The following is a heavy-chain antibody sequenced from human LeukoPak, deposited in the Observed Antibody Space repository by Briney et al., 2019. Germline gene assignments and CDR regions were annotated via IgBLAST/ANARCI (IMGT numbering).Heavy chain of an antibody. CDR3: AKRDPQLNASNI. CDR1: GFTFSNYA. CDR2: ISDSGGST. D-gene: IGHD6-13*01. V-gene: IGHV3-23*01. Sequence: GGSLRLSCAASGFTFSNYAMSWVRQAPGKGLEWVSFISDSGGSTNYADSMKGRSTISRDNSKKTLYLQMNNLRVEDTAIYYCAKRDPQLNASNIWGQGTMVTVSS. J-gene: IGHJ3*02.